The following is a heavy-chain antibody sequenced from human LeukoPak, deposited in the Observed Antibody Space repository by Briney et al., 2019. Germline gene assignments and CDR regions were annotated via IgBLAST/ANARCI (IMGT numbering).Heavy chain of an antibody. CDR1: GFTFSSYG. D-gene: IGHD4-17*01. Sequence: GGSLRLSCAASGFTFSSYGMHWVRQAPGKGLEWVAFIRYDGSNKYYADSVKGRFTISRDNSKNTLYLQMNSLRAEDTAVYYCARDGDYDFDYWGQGTLVTVSS. CDR2: IRYDGSNK. J-gene: IGHJ4*02. CDR3: ARDGDYDFDY. V-gene: IGHV3-30*02.